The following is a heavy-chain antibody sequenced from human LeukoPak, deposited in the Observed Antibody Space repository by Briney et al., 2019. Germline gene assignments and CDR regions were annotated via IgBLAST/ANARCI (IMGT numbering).Heavy chain of an antibody. CDR2: VWHDGSNK. J-gene: IGHJ4*02. CDR3: ARGLFGSGSCPDY. D-gene: IGHD3-10*01. V-gene: IGHV3-33*01. Sequence: GGSLRLSCTAPGFTFSSYAIHWIRQAPGKGLEWVALVWHDGSNKYYADSVKGRFTISRDNSKNTVYLQMNSLRAEDTAVYYCARGLFGSGSCPDYWGQGTLVTVSS. CDR1: GFTFSSYA.